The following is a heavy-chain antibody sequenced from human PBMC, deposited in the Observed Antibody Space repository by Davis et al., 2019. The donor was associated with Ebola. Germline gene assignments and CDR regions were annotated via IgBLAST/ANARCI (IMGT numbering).Heavy chain of an antibody. CDR3: ARGNYYGSAPYYYYYGMDV. D-gene: IGHD3-10*01. Sequence: MPGGSLRLSCTVSGGSISSSSYYWSWIRQPPGKGLEWIGYIYYSGSTNYNPSLKSRVTISVDTSKNQFSLKLSSLTAADTAVYYCARGNYYGSAPYYYYYGMDVWGQGTTVTVSS. CDR2: IYYSGST. V-gene: IGHV4-61*01. CDR1: GGSISSSSYY. J-gene: IGHJ6*02.